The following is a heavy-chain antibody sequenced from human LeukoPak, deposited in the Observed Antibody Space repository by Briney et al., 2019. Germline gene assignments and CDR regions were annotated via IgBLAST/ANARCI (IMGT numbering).Heavy chain of an antibody. CDR3: ARAATAWYFDL. J-gene: IGHJ2*01. CDR2: ISSSSSYI. Sequence: GGSLRLSCAASGFTFSSYWMHWVRQAPGKGLEWVSSISSSSSYIYYADSVKGRFTISRDNAKNSLYLQMNSLRAEDTAVHYCARAATAWYFDLWGRGTLVTVSS. CDR1: GFTFSSYW. V-gene: IGHV3-21*01.